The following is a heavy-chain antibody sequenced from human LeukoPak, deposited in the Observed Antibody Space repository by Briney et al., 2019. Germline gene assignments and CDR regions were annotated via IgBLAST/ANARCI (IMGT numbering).Heavy chain of an antibody. Sequence: GGSLRLSCAASGFTFSSYGMHWVRQAPGRGLEWVAFIRYDGSNKYYADSVKGRLTISRDNSKNTLYLQMNSLRAEDTAVYYCAKLFQVGFGELLNDYWGQGTLVTVSS. V-gene: IGHV3-30*02. CDR1: GFTFSSYG. D-gene: IGHD3-10*01. J-gene: IGHJ4*02. CDR2: IRYDGSNK. CDR3: AKLFQVGFGELLNDY.